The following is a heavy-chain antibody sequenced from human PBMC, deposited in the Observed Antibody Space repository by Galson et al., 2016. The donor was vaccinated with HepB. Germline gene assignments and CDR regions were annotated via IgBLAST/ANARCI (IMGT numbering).Heavy chain of an antibody. CDR3: AKGSNHAHPYQFDY. CDR1: RFTFSSYA. J-gene: IGHJ4*02. D-gene: IGHD1-14*01. V-gene: IGHV3-23*01. CDR2: ISGSGDST. Sequence: SLRLSCAASRFTFSSYAMSWVRQAPGKGLEWVSAISGSGDSTWYADSVKGRFTISRDNSKNTLYLQMNTLRAEDTAVYYCAKGSNHAHPYQFDYWGQGTLVTVSS.